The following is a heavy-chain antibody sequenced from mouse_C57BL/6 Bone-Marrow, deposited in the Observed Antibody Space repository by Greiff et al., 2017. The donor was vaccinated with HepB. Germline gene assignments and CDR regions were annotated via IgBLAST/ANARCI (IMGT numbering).Heavy chain of an antibody. CDR2: INSDGGST. V-gene: IGHV5-2*03. J-gene: IGHJ1*03. CDR1: EYEFPSHD. Sequence: DVKLQESGGGLVQPGESLKLSCESNEYEFPSHDMSWVRKTPEKRLELVAAINSDGGSTYYPDTMERRFIISRDNTKKTLYLQMSSLRSEDTALYYCARRAGYHWYFDVWGTGTTVTVSS. D-gene: IGHD2-2*01. CDR3: ARRAGYHWYFDV.